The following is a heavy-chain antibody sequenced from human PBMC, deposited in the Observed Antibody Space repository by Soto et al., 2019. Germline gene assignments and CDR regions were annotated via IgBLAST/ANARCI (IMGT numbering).Heavy chain of an antibody. V-gene: IGHV4-31*03. CDR3: ARGSPRGYSYGYLDY. CDR2: IYYSGST. D-gene: IGHD5-18*01. Sequence: SETLSLTCTVSGGSISSGGYYWSWIRQHPGKGLEWIGYIYYSGSTYYNPSLKSRVTISVDTSKNQFSLKLSSVTAADTAVYYCARGSPRGYSYGYLDYWGQGTLVTVSS. J-gene: IGHJ4*02. CDR1: GGSISSGGYY.